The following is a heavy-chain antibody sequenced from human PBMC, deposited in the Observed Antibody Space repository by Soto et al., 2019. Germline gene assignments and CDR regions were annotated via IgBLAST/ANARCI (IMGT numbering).Heavy chain of an antibody. D-gene: IGHD6-19*01. V-gene: IGHV3-48*02. J-gene: IGHJ4*02. CDR3: ARDAVYGSGWYVSYFDC. Sequence: GGSLRLSCAASGFTFSSYSMNWVHQAPGKGLEWVSFISSSSSTIYYADSVKGRFTISRDNAKNSLYLQMNSLRDEDTAVYYCARDAVYGSGWYVSYFDCWGQGTLVTVSS. CDR1: GFTFSSYS. CDR2: ISSSSSTI.